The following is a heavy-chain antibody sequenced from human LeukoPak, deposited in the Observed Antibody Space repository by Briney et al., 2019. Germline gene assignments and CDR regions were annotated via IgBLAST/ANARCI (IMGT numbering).Heavy chain of an antibody. J-gene: IGHJ6*02. D-gene: IGHD3-10*01. CDR2: ISYDGNNK. V-gene: IGHV3-30*18. Sequence: GKSLRLSCAASGFTFNIYAMHWVRQAPGKGLEWVALISYDGNNKYYADSVKGRFTISRDNSKNTLYLQMNSLRAEDTAVYYCAKVGALYGSGSYDANYYYYGMDVWGQGTTVTVSS. CDR3: AKVGALYGSGSYDANYYYYGMDV. CDR1: GFTFNIYA.